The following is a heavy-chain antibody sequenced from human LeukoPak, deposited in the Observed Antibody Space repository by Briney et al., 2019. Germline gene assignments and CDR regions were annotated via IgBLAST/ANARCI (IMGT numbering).Heavy chain of an antibody. Sequence: SETLSLTCTVSGGSISSYYWSWIRQPPGKGLEWIGYIYYSGSTNYNPSLKSRVTLSVDTSKNQFSLKLSSVTAADTAVYYCARGRVRYSLYYGMDVWGQGTTVTVSS. V-gene: IGHV4-59*12. J-gene: IGHJ6*02. CDR1: GGSISSYY. D-gene: IGHD3-9*01. CDR3: ARGRVRYSLYYGMDV. CDR2: IYYSGST.